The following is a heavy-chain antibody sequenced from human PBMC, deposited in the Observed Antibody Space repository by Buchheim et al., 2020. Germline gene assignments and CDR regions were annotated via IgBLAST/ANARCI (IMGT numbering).Heavy chain of an antibody. Sequence: EVQLEESGGGLVQPGGSLRLSCAASAFTVSTNYMTWVRQAPGKGLEWVSTINNEGNTHYADSVEGRFTISRDNSKSTLNLQMNSLKGEDTALYYCASGHHDLDYWGQGTL. CDR3: ASGHHDLDY. V-gene: IGHV3-66*02. CDR2: INNEGNT. J-gene: IGHJ4*02. CDR1: AFTVSTNY.